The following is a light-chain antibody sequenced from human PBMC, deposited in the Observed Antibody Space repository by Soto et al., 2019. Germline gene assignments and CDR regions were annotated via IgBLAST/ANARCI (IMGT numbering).Light chain of an antibody. CDR2: GAS. CDR3: QQRSNWPLT. Sequence: EVVMTQSPATVPVSLGGRVTLSCRASQSVGSNLAWYQQKPGQAPRLLIYGASTRATGIPARFSGSGSGTDFTLTISSLEPEDFAVYYCQQRSNWPLTFGGGTKVDIK. J-gene: IGKJ4*01. CDR1: QSVGSN. V-gene: IGKV3-11*01.